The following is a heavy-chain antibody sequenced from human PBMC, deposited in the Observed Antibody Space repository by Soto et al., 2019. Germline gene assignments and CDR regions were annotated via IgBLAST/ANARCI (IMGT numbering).Heavy chain of an antibody. V-gene: IGHV1-8*01. Sequence: GASVKVSCKASGYTFTTYDISWVRQATGQRLEWMGWMNPYSGNTGYAQKFQGRVTVTRNTSISTVYMGLSGLRPDDTAVYYCARRKERSGPHYFDYWGQGSQVTVSS. D-gene: IGHD6-25*01. J-gene: IGHJ4*02. CDR2: MNPYSGNT. CDR1: GYTFTTYD. CDR3: ARRKERSGPHYFDY.